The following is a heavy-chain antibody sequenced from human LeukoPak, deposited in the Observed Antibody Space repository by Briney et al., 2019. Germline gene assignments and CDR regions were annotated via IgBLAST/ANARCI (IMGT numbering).Heavy chain of an antibody. CDR2: IYHTGST. CDR1: GGSISSSNW. CDR3: ARDGGTTMPRANRFDY. D-gene: IGHD3-10*01. V-gene: IGHV4-4*02. Sequence: SETLSLTCAVSGGSISSSNWWSWVRQPPGKGLEWIGEIYHTGSTNYNPSLKSRVTISVDKSKEQFSLKLSSVTAADTAVYYCARDGGTTMPRANRFDYWGQGTLVTVSS. J-gene: IGHJ4*02.